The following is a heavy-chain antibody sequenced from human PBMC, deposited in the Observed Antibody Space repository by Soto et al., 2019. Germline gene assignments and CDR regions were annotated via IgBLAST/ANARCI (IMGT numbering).Heavy chain of an antibody. CDR3: ARGNHRWLQLWYFDL. CDR1: GGTFSNYP. D-gene: IGHD5-12*01. J-gene: IGHJ2*01. CDR2: IIPIFGTV. V-gene: IGHV1-69*05. Sequence: QVQLVQSGAEVKKPGSSVKVSCKASGGTFSNYPISWVRQAPGQGLEWMGGIIPIFGTVNYAQKFQGRVTIPPDEYTSTAYMELSSLSSEDTAVYYCARGNHRWLQLWYFDLWGRGTLVTVSS.